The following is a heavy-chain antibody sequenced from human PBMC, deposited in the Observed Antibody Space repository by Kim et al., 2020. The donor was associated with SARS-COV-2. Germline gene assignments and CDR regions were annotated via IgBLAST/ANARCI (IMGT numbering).Heavy chain of an antibody. D-gene: IGHD4-17*01. CDR3: AGSTVYYYYYGMDV. Sequence: GGSLRLSCAASGFTVSSNYMSWVRQAPGKGLEWVSVIYSGGSTYYADSVKGRFTISRDNSKNTLYLQMNSLRAEDTAVYYCAGSTVYYYYYGMDVWGQGTTVTVSS. CDR1: GFTVSSNY. CDR2: IYSGGST. J-gene: IGHJ6*02. V-gene: IGHV3-53*01.